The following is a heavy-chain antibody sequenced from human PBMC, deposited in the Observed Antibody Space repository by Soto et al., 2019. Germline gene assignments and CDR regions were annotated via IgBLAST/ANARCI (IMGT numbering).Heavy chain of an antibody. CDR1: GGSISSYY. CDR3: ARWGDCSGGSCYFGFDH. J-gene: IGHJ4*02. Sequence: PSETLSLTCTVSGGSISSYYWSWIRQPPGKGLEWIGYIYYSGSTNYNPSLKSRVTISVDTSKNQFSLKLSSVTAADTAVYYCARWGDCSGGSCYFGFDHWGQGTLVTVS. V-gene: IGHV4-59*01. D-gene: IGHD2-15*01. CDR2: IYYSGST.